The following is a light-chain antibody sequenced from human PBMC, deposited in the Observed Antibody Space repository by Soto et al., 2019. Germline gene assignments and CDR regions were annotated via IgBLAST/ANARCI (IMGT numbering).Light chain of an antibody. CDR1: QGIGDR. CDR2: FAS. Sequence: VVCRGKKKCRASQGIGDRLAWYQQRTGKVPQLVVYFASTLPSGVPSRFSAIGYGAAYILTLQPRQAEDFAPYYYLHTSSSTRKVGQGTKVDIK. CDR3: LHTSSSTRK. V-gene: IGKV1-12*01. J-gene: IGKJ1*01.